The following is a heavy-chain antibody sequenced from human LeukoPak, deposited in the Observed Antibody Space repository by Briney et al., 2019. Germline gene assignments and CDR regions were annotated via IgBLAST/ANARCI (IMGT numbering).Heavy chain of an antibody. CDR2: IYYSGST. D-gene: IGHD4-17*01. J-gene: IGHJ5*02. V-gene: IGHV4-59*11. CDR1: GGSITSHY. Sequence: SETLSLTCTVSGGSITSHYWSWIRQPPGKGLEWIGYIYYSGSTNYNPSLKSRVTISLDTSKNQLSLRLSSVTAADTAVYYCAREVDYGDGNWFDPWGQGALVTVSS. CDR3: AREVDYGDGNWFDP.